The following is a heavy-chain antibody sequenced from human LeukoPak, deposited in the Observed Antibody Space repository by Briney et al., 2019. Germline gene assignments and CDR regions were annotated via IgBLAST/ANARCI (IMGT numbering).Heavy chain of an antibody. CDR3: ARLWVSGYYDSSGYSFDY. CDR2: IYYSGST. CDR1: GGSISSSSYY. J-gene: IGHJ4*02. D-gene: IGHD3-22*01. Sequence: SETLSLTCTVSGGSISSSSYYWGWIRQPPGKGLEWIGSIYYSGSTYYNPSLKSRVTISVDTSKNQFSLKLSSVTAADTAVYYCARLWVSGYYDSSGYSFDYWGQGTLVTVSS. V-gene: IGHV4-39*01.